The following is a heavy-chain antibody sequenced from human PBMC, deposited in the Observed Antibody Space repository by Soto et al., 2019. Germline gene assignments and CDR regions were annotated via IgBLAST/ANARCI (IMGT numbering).Heavy chain of an antibody. CDR1: GFTFSSYS. CDR2: IHNSSSTI. V-gene: IGHV3-48*01. CDR3: ARGVQIIVLLPAAIDY. J-gene: IGHJ4*02. D-gene: IGHD2-2*01. Sequence: EVQLVESGGGLVQPGESLRLSCAASGFTFSSYSMNWVRQAPGKGLEWVSYIHNSSSTIYYADSVTGRFTISRDNAKNSLDLQMNSLRAEDTAVYYCARGVQIIVLLPAAIDYWGQGTLVTVSS.